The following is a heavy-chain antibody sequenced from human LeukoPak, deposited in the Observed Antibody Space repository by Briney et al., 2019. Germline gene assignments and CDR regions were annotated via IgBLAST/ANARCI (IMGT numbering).Heavy chain of an antibody. D-gene: IGHD1-26*01. CDR2: VNTDESRT. Sequence: GGSLRLSCVVSGFTFNNYAMSWVRHAPGKGLVWVSRVNTDESRTNYADSVKGRFTISRDNAKNTVYLQMNSLRAEDTAVYYCARGASGSYYVDYWGQGILVTVSS. CDR1: GFTFNNYA. J-gene: IGHJ4*02. V-gene: IGHV3-74*01. CDR3: ARGASGSYYVDY.